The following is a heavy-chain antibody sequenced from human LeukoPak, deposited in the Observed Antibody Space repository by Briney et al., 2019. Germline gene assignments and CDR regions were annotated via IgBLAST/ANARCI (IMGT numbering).Heavy chain of an antibody. D-gene: IGHD2-8*01. CDR1: GYSFTSYW. Sequence: GESLKISCKGSGYSFTSYWIGWVRQMPGKGLEWMGIIDPGDSDTRYSPSFQGRVTMSADKSITTAYLQWSSLKASDTAMYYCASLARRVYVEYYFDYWGQGTLVTVSS. J-gene: IGHJ4*02. CDR2: IDPGDSDT. V-gene: IGHV5-51*01. CDR3: ASLARRVYVEYYFDY.